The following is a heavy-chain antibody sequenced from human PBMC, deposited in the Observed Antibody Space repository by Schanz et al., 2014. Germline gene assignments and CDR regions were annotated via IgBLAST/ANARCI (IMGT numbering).Heavy chain of an antibody. CDR3: AKSYDTSGYSGFDY. Sequence: VQLVESGGDLVQPGGSLRLSCAASGFTFSSSGMHWVRQAPGKGLEWVAVISYHGSERYYADSVKGRFTISRDNSKNTLYLQMNSLRTEDTAVYFCAKSYDTSGYSGFDYWGQGTLVTVSS. CDR1: GFTFSSSG. D-gene: IGHD3-22*01. J-gene: IGHJ4*02. CDR2: ISYHGSER. V-gene: IGHV3-30*18.